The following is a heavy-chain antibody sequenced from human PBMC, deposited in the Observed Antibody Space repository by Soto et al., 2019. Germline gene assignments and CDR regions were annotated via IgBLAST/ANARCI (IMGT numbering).Heavy chain of an antibody. V-gene: IGHV1-8*01. Sequence: ASVKVSCKASGYTFTSYDINWVRQATGQGLEWMGWMNPNSGNTGYAQKFQGRVTMTRNTSISTAYMELSSLRSEDTAVYYCARVRFLEWLLYYYGMDVWGQGTTVTVS. CDR2: MNPNSGNT. J-gene: IGHJ6*02. CDR1: GYTFTSYD. D-gene: IGHD3-3*01. CDR3: ARVRFLEWLLYYYGMDV.